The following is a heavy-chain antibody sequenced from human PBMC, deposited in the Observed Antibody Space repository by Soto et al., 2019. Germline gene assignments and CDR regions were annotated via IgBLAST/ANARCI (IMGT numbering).Heavy chain of an antibody. J-gene: IGHJ4*02. CDR3: VRYE. CDR2: IKPDGSEK. D-gene: IGHD3-3*01. CDR1: GFSFSWYG. Sequence: EVQLVESGGGLVQPGGSLRLSCAASGFSFSWYGMTWVRQAPGKGLEWVASIKPDGSEKYYVDSVKGRFSISRDNAKNSVYLQMDSLRAEDTAVYYCVRYEWGQGTLVIVSS. V-gene: IGHV3-7*01.